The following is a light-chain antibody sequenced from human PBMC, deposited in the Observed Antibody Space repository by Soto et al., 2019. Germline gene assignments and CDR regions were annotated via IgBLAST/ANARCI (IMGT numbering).Light chain of an antibody. CDR3: QQRSNWPPLT. CDR2: DTS. Sequence: EIVLTQSPGTLSLSPGERATLYCGASQRVSGGFLAWYQQKPGLAPRLILYDTSFRATGIPDRFSGSGSGTDFTLTISSLEHEDFAVYYCQQRSNWPPLTFGPGTKVDIK. V-gene: IGKV3D-20*02. CDR1: QRVSGGF. J-gene: IGKJ3*01.